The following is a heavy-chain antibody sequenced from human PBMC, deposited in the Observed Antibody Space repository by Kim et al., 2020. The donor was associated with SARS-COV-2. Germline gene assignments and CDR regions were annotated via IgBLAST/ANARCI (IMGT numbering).Heavy chain of an antibody. D-gene: IGHD3-10*01. CDR1: GFTFSSYA. Sequence: GGSLRLSCAASGFTFSSYAMFWVRQAPGKGLVWVAGISIDGSNKYYGDSVKGRFTVSRDNSKNTLYLQMNSLRAEDTAVYYCARPGVRGPTYWFDHLGQRA. CDR2: ISIDGSNK. CDR3: ARPGVRGPTYWFDH. V-gene: IGHV3-30*04. J-gene: IGHJ5*02.